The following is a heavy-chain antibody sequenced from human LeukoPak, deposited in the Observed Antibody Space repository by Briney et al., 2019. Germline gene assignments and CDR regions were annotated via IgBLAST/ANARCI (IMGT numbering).Heavy chain of an antibody. Sequence: PGGSLRLSCAASGFTFSSYSMNWVRQAPGKGLEWVSSMSSSSSYIYYADSVKGRFTISRDNAKNSLYLQMNSLRAEDTAVYYCAREENGDFPYYYYYMDVWGKGTTVTVSS. V-gene: IGHV3-21*01. CDR1: GFTFSSYS. CDR3: AREENGDFPYYYYYMDV. J-gene: IGHJ6*03. D-gene: IGHD4-17*01. CDR2: MSSSSSYI.